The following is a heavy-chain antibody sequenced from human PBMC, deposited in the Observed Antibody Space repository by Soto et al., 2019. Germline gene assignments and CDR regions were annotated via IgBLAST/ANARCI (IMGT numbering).Heavy chain of an antibody. CDR2: ISYDGSNK. J-gene: IGHJ6*02. D-gene: IGHD3-3*01. CDR3: AKDRRVRITIFGVVRNYYYYGMDV. V-gene: IGHV3-30*18. CDR1: GFTFSSYC. Sequence: GGSLRLSCAASGFTFSSYCMHWVRQAPGKRKEWVTVISYDGSNKYYADSVKGRFTISRDNSKNTLYLQMNSLRAEDTAVYYCAKDRRVRITIFGVVRNYYYYGMDVWGQGTTVTVSS.